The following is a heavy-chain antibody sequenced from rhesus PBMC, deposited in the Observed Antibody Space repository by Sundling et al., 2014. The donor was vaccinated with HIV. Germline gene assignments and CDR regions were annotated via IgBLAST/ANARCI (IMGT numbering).Heavy chain of an antibody. CDR2: IYRSTGNT. Sequence: QVQLQESGPGLVKPSETLSLTCVVSGGSIITGYWWSWIRQSPGKGLEWIGNIYRSTGNTYYNPSLKSRVTISTDTSKNQFSLRLKSVTAADSAVYYCARSKDYDSAYLDYWGQGVLVTVSS. D-gene: IGHD3-28*01. CDR1: GGSIITGYW. CDR3: ARSKDYDSAYLDY. J-gene: IGHJ4*01. V-gene: IGHV4-65*01.